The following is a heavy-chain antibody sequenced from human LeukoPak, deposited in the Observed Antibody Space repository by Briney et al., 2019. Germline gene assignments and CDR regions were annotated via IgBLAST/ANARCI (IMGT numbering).Heavy chain of an antibody. CDR1: GFTFSSYG. Sequence: PGGSLRLSCAASGFTFSSYGMHWVRQAPGKGLEWVAFIRYDGSNKYYADSVKGRFTISRDNSKNTLYLQMNSLRAEDTAVYYCAKLDGERHLPDAFDIWGQGTMVTVSS. CDR2: IRYDGSNK. J-gene: IGHJ3*02. V-gene: IGHV3-30*02. D-gene: IGHD1-1*01. CDR3: AKLDGERHLPDAFDI.